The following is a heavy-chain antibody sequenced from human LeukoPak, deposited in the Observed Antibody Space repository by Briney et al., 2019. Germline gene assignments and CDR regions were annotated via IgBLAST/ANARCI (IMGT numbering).Heavy chain of an antibody. J-gene: IGHJ5*02. D-gene: IGHD4-23*01. CDR1: GFTFSSYG. Sequence: PGGSLRLSCAASGFTFSSYGMSWVRQAPGKGLEWVSAISGSGTSTQYADSVKGRFAISRDNSKNTLYLQMHSLRAEDTAVYYCAKSVTADPWGQGTLVTVSS. CDR3: AKSVTADP. CDR2: ISGSGTST. V-gene: IGHV3-23*01.